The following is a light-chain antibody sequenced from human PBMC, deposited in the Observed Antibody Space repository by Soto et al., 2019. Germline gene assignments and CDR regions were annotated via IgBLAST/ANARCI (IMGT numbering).Light chain of an antibody. CDR3: CSYTTSNTRQIV. CDR2: DVS. J-gene: IGLJ1*01. V-gene: IGLV2-14*01. CDR1: SSDVGGYNY. Sequence: QSALTQPASVSGSPGQSITISCTGTSSDVGGYNYVSWYQQHPGKAPKFMIYDVSNRPSGVSNRFSGSKSGNTASLTIPGLQAEDEADYYCCSYTTSNTRQIVLGTGTKLTVL.